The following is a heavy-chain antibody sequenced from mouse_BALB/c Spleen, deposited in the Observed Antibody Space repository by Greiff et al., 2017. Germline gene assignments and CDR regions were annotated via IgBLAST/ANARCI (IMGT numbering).Heavy chain of an antibody. J-gene: IGHJ3*01. D-gene: IGHD1-1*01. CDR1: GYTFTSYW. Sequence: QVQLKESGAELAKPGASVKMSCKASGYTFTSYWMHWVKQRPGQGLEWIGYINPSTGYTEYNQKFKDKATLTADKSSSTAYMQLSSLTSEDSAVYYCARTVYYGSSFAYWGQGTLVTVSA. V-gene: IGHV1-7*01. CDR3: ARTVYYGSSFAY. CDR2: INPSTGYT.